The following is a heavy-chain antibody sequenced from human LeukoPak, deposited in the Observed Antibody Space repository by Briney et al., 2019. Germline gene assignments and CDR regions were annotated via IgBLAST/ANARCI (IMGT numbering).Heavy chain of an antibody. Sequence: GASVKVSCKASGYTFTSYGISWVRQAPGQGLEWMGWISAYNGNTNYAQKLQGRVTMTTDTSTSTAYMELRSLRSDDTAVYYCATGESSSTSPYDAFDIWGQGTMVTVSS. CDR3: ATGESSSTSPYDAFDI. D-gene: IGHD2-2*01. CDR1: GYTFTSYG. CDR2: ISAYNGNT. V-gene: IGHV1-18*01. J-gene: IGHJ3*02.